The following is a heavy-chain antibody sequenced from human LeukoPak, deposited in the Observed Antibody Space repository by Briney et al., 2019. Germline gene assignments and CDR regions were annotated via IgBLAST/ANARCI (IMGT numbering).Heavy chain of an antibody. V-gene: IGHV4-30-4*01. D-gene: IGHD3-10*01. CDR3: AGAVWFGEPHYFDY. CDR2: IYYSGST. CDR1: GGSFSGYY. J-gene: IGHJ4*02. Sequence: SETLSLTCAVYGGSFSGYYWSWIRQPPGKGLEWIGYIYYSGSTYYNPSLKSRVTISVDTSKNQFSLKLSSVTAADTAVYYCAGAVWFGEPHYFDYWGQGTLVTVSS.